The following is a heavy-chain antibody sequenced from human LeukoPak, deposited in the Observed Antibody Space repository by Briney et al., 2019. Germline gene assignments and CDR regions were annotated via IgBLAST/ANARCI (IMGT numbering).Heavy chain of an antibody. Sequence: GESLKISCKGSGYSFTSYWIGWVRQMPGKGLEWMGIIYPGDSDTRYSPPFQGQVTISADKSISTAYLQWSSLKASDTAMYYCARKVGYDSSGYYYEDAFDIWGQGTMVTVSS. D-gene: IGHD3-22*01. CDR2: IYPGDSDT. V-gene: IGHV5-51*01. CDR1: GYSFTSYW. CDR3: ARKVGYDSSGYYYEDAFDI. J-gene: IGHJ3*02.